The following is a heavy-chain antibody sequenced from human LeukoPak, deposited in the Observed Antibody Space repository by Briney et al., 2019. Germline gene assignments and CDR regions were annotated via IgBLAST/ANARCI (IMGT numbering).Heavy chain of an antibody. D-gene: IGHD1-26*01. CDR2: ISSSSSTI. V-gene: IGHV3-48*01. J-gene: IGHJ4*02. CDR1: GFTFSSYS. CDR3: ARDGRYSGGFDN. Sequence: GSLRLSCAASGFTFSSYSMNWVRPAPGKGLEWVSYISSSSSTIYYGDSVKGRFTISRDNAKNSLYLQMNSLRAEDTAVYYCARDGRYSGGFDNWGQGTLVTVSS.